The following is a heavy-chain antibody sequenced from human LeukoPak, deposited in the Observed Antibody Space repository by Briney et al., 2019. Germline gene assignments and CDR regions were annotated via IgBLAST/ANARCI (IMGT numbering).Heavy chain of an antibody. CDR2: ISSSGSTI. Sequence: AGGSLRLSCAASGFTFGDYYMSWIRQAPGKGLEWVSYISSSGSTIYYADSVKGRFTISRDNAKNSLYLQMNSLKPEDTAVYYCVRSVTASTTGAIWGQGTMVTVSS. V-gene: IGHV3-11*01. CDR1: GFTFGDYY. D-gene: IGHD2-21*02. CDR3: VRSVTASTTGAI. J-gene: IGHJ3*02.